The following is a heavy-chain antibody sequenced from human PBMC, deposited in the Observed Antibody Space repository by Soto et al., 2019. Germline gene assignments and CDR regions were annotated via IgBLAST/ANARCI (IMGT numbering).Heavy chain of an antibody. CDR3: TRDWHGMDV. V-gene: IGHV4-61*01. CDR2: IFFTGSA. Sequence: PSETLTITCTVSGGSVSTGSYDWSWIRQPPGKGLEWIGKIFFTGSAHYNPSLRNRVTMSVDTSKDQFSLTLTSVTAADTAVYYCTRDWHGMDVWGQGTTVTVSS. CDR1: GGSVSTGSYD. J-gene: IGHJ6*02.